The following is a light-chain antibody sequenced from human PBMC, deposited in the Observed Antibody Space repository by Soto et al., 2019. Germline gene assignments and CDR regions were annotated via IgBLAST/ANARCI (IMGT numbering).Light chain of an antibody. Sequence: EIVMTQSPATLSVSPGERATLSCRASQSVGRNLAWYQQKPGQAPRLLIYGASPRATGIPARFSGSGSGTEFILTISSLQSEDFAVYYCQQYNNWPRTFGQGT. CDR1: QSVGRN. V-gene: IGKV3-15*01. CDR2: GAS. CDR3: QQYNNWPRT. J-gene: IGKJ1*01.